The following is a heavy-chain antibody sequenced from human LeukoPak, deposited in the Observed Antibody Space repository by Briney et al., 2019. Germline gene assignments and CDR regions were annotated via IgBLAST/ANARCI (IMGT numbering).Heavy chain of an antibody. CDR1: GGSISSYY. CDR3: AGPGLVYAFDN. V-gene: IGHV4-59*01. Sequence: SGTLSLTCTVSGGSISSYYWNWIRQPPGKGLEWIGYIYYSGSTNYNPSLKSRVTISLDTSKNQFSLKLISVTAADTAVYYCAGPGLVYAFDNRGQGTMVTVSS. D-gene: IGHD5/OR15-5a*01. CDR2: IYYSGST. J-gene: IGHJ3*02.